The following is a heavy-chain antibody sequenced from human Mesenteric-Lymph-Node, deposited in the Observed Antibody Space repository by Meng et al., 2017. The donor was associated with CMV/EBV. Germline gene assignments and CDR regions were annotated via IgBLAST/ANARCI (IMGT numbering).Heavy chain of an antibody. J-gene: IGHJ5*02. CDR1: GFSFNNYW. CDR3: AKGTPLDP. V-gene: IGHV5-51*01. Sequence: GSLRLSCTGSGFSFNNYWIAWVRQMPGRGLEWMGIIYPGDSETIYSPSFQGQVTISADKSINTAYLQWSSLKASDSAIYYCAKGTPLDPWGQGTLVTVSS. CDR2: IYPGDSET.